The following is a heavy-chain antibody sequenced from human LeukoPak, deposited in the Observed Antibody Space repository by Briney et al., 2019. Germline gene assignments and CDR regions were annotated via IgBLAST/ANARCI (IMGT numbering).Heavy chain of an antibody. D-gene: IGHD4/OR15-4a*01. CDR3: ARVDANSGTTGPRYYYGMDV. CDR2: IYHSGST. CDR1: GGSISSGGYS. Sequence: PSQTLSLTCAVSGGSISSGGYSWSWIRQPPGKGLEWIGYIYHSGSTYYNPSLKSRVTISVDRSKNQFSLKLSSVTAADTAVYYCARVDANSGTTGPRYYYGMDVWGQGTTVTVSS. V-gene: IGHV4-30-2*01. J-gene: IGHJ6*02.